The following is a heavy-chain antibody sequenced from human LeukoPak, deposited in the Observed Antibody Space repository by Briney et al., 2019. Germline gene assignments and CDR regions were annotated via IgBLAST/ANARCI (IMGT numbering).Heavy chain of an antibody. J-gene: IGHJ6*02. CDR3: ATVPYGSGSYSFYYYYGMDV. CDR1: GYTLTELS. V-gene: IGHV1-24*01. Sequence: GASVKVSCKVSGYTLTELSMHWVRQAPGKGLEWVGGFDPEDGETIYAQKFQGRVTMTEDTSTDTAYMELSSLRSEDTAVYYCATVPYGSGSYSFYYYYGMDVWGQGTTVTVSS. D-gene: IGHD3-10*01. CDR2: FDPEDGET.